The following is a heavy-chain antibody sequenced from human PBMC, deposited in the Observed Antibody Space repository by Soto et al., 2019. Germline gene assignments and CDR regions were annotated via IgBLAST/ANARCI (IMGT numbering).Heavy chain of an antibody. Sequence: GGSLSLSCAASGFTFSSYAMSWVRQAPGKGLEWVSAISGSGGSTYYADSVKGRFTISRDNSKNTLDLQMNSLRAEDTAVYYCAKTLGYCSSTSCYVGWFDPWGQGTLVTVSS. D-gene: IGHD2-2*01. J-gene: IGHJ5*02. CDR3: AKTLGYCSSTSCYVGWFDP. V-gene: IGHV3-23*01. CDR1: GFTFSSYA. CDR2: ISGSGGST.